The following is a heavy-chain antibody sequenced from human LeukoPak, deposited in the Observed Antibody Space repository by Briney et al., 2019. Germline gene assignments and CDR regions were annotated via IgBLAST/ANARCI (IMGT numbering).Heavy chain of an antibody. CDR3: ARGGTMVRGVIEYYFDY. D-gene: IGHD3-10*01. Sequence: PGGSLRLSCAASGFTVNSNYMSWVRQAPGKGLEWVSVIYSGGSTYYADSVKGRFTISRDNSKNTLYLQMNSLRAEDTAVYYCARGGTMVRGVIEYYFDYWGQGTLVTVSS. CDR1: GFTVNSNY. V-gene: IGHV3-53*01. CDR2: IYSGGST. J-gene: IGHJ4*02.